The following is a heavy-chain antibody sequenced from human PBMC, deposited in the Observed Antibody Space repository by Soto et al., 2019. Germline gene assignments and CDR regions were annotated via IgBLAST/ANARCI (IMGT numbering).Heavy chain of an antibody. Sequence: QVQLVQSGTEVKTPGASVKVSCKTSGYTFSKYDISWVRQAPGQGLEWMGLISANSGRANYAQKLQGRVTMTTDTSTSTAYMELGSLRSDDTAVYYCVRQYFDFWTDFPDFDYWGQGTLVTVPS. CDR3: VRQYFDFWTDFPDFDY. D-gene: IGHD3-3*01. J-gene: IGHJ4*02. CDR2: ISANSGRA. V-gene: IGHV1-18*01. CDR1: GYTFSKYD.